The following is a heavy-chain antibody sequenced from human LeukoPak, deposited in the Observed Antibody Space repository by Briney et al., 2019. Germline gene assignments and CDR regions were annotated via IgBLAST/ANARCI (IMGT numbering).Heavy chain of an antibody. CDR3: ARDTGYCSGGSCSFDFYY. CDR2: INPNSGGT. Sequence: ASVKVSCKASGYTFTGYYMHWVRQAPGQGLEWMGWINPNSGGTNYAQKFQGRVTMTRDTSISTAYMELSRLRSDDTAAYYCARDTGYCSGGSCSFDFYYWGREPWSPSPQ. V-gene: IGHV1-2*02. J-gene: IGHJ4*02. CDR1: GYTFTGYY. D-gene: IGHD2-15*01.